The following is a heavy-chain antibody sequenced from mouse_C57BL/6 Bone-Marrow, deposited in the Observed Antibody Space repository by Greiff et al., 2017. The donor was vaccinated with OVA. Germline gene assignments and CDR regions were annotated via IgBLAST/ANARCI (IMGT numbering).Heavy chain of an antibody. V-gene: IGHV1-81*01. Sequence: VQLQQSGAELARPGASVKLSCKASGYTFTSYGISWVKQSTGQGLEWIGEIYPRSGNTYYNEKFKGKATLTADKSSSTAYMELRSLTSEDSAVYFCARDYGSSYDYFDYWGQGTTLTVSS. D-gene: IGHD1-1*01. CDR3: ARDYGSSYDYFDY. CDR1: GYTFTSYG. CDR2: IYPRSGNT. J-gene: IGHJ2*01.